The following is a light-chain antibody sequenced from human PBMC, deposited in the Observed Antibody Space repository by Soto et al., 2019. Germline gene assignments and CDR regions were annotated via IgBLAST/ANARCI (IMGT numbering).Light chain of an antibody. J-gene: IGLJ2*01. CDR2: DVS. CDR3: SSFTSRSTLV. CDR1: SSDVGVYNY. Sequence: QSVLTQPASVSGSPGQSITISCTGTSSDVGVYNYVSWYQQHPGKAPKLIIYDVSNRPSGVSNRFSGSKSGNTASLTISGLQAEDEADYYCSSFTSRSTLVFGGGTKLTVL. V-gene: IGLV2-14*01.